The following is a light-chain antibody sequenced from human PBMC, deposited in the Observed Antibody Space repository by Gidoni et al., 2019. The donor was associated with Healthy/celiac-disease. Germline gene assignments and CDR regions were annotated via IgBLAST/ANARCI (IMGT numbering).Light chain of an antibody. CDR3: QQYNNWPPRDT. CDR2: GAS. CDR1: QRVSSN. Sequence: IVMTKSPATLSVSPGARATLSCRASQRVSSNLAWYQQKPGQAPRLLIYGASTRATGIPARFSGSGSGTEFTLTISSLQSEDFAVYYCQQYNNWPPRDTFXQXTKLEIK. V-gene: IGKV3-15*01. J-gene: IGKJ2*01.